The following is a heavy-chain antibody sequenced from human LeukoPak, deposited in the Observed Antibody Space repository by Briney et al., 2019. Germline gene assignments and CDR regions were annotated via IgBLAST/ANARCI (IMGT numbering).Heavy chain of an antibody. J-gene: IGHJ4*02. Sequence: GGSLRISCAASGFTFSTYGMHWVRQAPGKGLEWLAFVRYDGSNKYYADSVKGRFTISRDYSRNMLYLQMDSLRAEDTAFYYCAKDYSLYCSSASCYTPFDYWGQGALVTVSS. V-gene: IGHV3-30*02. CDR2: VRYDGSNK. D-gene: IGHD2-2*02. CDR3: AKDYSLYCSSASCYTPFDY. CDR1: GFTFSTYG.